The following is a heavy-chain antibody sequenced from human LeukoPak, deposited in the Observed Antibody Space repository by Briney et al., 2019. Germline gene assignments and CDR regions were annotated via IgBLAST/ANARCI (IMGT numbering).Heavy chain of an antibody. Sequence: RGSLRLSCAASGFTFSSYWMHWVRQAPGKGLVWVSRIDSDGSSTTYADSVKGRFTISRDNAKNTLSLQMNSLRAEDTAVYYCARGKNGDSLFDYWGQGTLVTVSS. V-gene: IGHV3-74*01. CDR1: GFTFSSYW. CDR3: ARGKNGDSLFDY. CDR2: IDSDGSST. D-gene: IGHD4-17*01. J-gene: IGHJ4*02.